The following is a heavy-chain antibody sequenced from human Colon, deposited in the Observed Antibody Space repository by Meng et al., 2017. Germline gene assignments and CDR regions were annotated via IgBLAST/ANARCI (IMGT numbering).Heavy chain of an antibody. CDR2: IKSKTDGETT. Sequence: GESLKISCAASGFTFTYAWMTWVRQAPGKGLEWVGRIKSKTDGETTDYSAPVKGRFTISRDDSKNTLFLQMSSLKTVDTAVYYCTTPRDLYDSTGFDFWGQGTLVTV. CDR3: TTPRDLYDSTGFDF. V-gene: IGHV3-15*01. J-gene: IGHJ4*02. CDR1: GFTFTYAW. D-gene: IGHD3-22*01.